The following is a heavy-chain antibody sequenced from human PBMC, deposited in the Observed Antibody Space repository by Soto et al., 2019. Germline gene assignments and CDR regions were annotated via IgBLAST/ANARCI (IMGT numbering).Heavy chain of an antibody. V-gene: IGHV3-33*01. CDR3: ARAGDTSLGIRELGAFDI. J-gene: IGHJ3*02. CDR2: VWYDGSNK. CDR1: GLIFSNSS. D-gene: IGHD2-21*01. Sequence: XGPLRLTCRASGLIFSNSSLHWVRQAAGKGLEWVAVVWYDGSNKYYADSVKGRFTISRDNSKSTLYLQMSSLRAEDTALYYCARAGDTSLGIRELGAFDIWGQGTKVTVSS.